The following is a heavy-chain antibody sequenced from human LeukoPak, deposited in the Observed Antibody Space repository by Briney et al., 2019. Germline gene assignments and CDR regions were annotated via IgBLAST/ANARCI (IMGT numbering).Heavy chain of an antibody. Sequence: PSETLSLTCTVSGGSISSSSYYWGWIRQPPGKVLEWIGSIYYSGSTYYNPSLKSRVTISVDTSKNQFSLKLSSVTAADTAVYYCARDSSGYYGGYYFDYWGQGTLVTVSS. V-gene: IGHV4-39*07. CDR1: GGSISSSSYY. CDR2: IYYSGST. D-gene: IGHD3-22*01. J-gene: IGHJ4*02. CDR3: ARDSSGYYGGYYFDY.